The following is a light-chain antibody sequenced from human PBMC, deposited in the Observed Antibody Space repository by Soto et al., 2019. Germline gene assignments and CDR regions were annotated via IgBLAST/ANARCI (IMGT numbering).Light chain of an antibody. Sequence: DIVMTQSPLSLPVTPGEPASISCRSSQSLLHSDGYTYFDWYLQKPGQSPQLLIYLGSNRASGVPDRFSGSGSGTDFTLKISKVEAEDVGVYYCMQAVQTPWTFGEGTKVEI. CDR2: LGS. V-gene: IGKV2-28*01. CDR3: MQAVQTPWT. CDR1: QSLLHSDGYTY. J-gene: IGKJ1*01.